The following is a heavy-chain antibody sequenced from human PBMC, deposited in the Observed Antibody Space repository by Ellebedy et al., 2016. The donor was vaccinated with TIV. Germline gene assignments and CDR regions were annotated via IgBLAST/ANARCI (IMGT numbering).Heavy chain of an antibody. CDR2: IYPGDSDT. D-gene: IGHD2-15*01. CDR3: ARRLAYCSGGSCSAYYFDY. J-gene: IGHJ4*02. CDR1: GYNFPTYW. V-gene: IGHV5-51*01. Sequence: GESLKISCKGSGYNFPTYWIAWVRQMPGKGLEWMGIIYPGDSDTRYSPSFQGQVTISADKSIGTAYLQWSSLKASDTAMYYCARRLAYCSGGSCSAYYFDYWGQGTLVSVSS.